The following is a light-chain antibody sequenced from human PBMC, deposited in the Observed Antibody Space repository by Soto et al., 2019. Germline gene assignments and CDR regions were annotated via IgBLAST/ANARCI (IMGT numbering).Light chain of an antibody. CDR2: KAS. J-gene: IGKJ1*01. CDR1: QTISTW. Sequence: DIQMTKPRSDRCACVEDRGTRTCRASQTISTWLAWYQQKAGKAPKVLIYKASSLQIGVPSRFSGSGSGTEFTLTISILQPDDSATYYCQHYNSYSPTFGQGTRWIS. V-gene: IGKV1-5*03. CDR3: QHYNSYSPT.